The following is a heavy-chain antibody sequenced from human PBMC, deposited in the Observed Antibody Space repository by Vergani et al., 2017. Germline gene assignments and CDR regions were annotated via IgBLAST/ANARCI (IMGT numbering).Heavy chain of an antibody. CDR3: ARAEIVYSGYDYLTSPYYFDY. J-gene: IGHJ4*02. V-gene: IGHV1-2*02. Sequence: QVQLVQSGAEVKKPGASVKVSCKASGYTFTGYYMHWVRQAPGQGLEWMGWINPNSGGTNYAQKFQGRVTMTRDTAISTAYMELSRLRSDDTAVYYCARAEIVYSGYDYLTSPYYFDYWGQGTLVTVSS. CDR2: INPNSGGT. CDR1: GYTFTGYY. D-gene: IGHD5-12*01.